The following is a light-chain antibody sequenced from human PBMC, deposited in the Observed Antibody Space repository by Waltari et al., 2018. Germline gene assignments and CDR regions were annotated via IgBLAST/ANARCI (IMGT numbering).Light chain of an antibody. CDR3: SSYTNRILV. Sequence: QSALTQPAPVSGSPGQSITIPCTVSSSDIGDYDYFPWYQQHPGEAPKLIIYDVTHRPSGISNRFSGSKSGSAASLTISGLQAEDEADYYCSSYTNRILVFGGGTKLTVL. J-gene: IGLJ2*01. V-gene: IGLV2-14*03. CDR1: SSDIGDYDY. CDR2: DVT.